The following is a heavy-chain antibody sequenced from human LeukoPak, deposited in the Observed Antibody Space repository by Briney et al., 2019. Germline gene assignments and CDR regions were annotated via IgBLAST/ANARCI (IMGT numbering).Heavy chain of an antibody. CDR2: IFSTGST. V-gene: IGHV4-4*07. J-gene: IGHJ4*02. CDR1: DGSISSYY. CDR3: ARVSTGGRYDY. D-gene: IGHD1-14*01. Sequence: SETPSLTCTVSDGSISSYYWSWIRQPAGKGLEWIGRIFSTGSTNYNPSLKSRVTMSVDTSKNQFSLKLSSVTAADTAVYYCARVSTGGRYDYWGQGTLVTVSS.